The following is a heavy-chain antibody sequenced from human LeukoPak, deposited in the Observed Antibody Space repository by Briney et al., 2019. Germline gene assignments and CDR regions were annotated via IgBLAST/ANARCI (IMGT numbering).Heavy chain of an antibody. CDR1: GGTFSSYA. CDR3: ARCRLVVNYYYYMDV. CDR2: IIPIFGTA. V-gene: IGHV1-69*05. J-gene: IGHJ6*03. D-gene: IGHD2-8*02. Sequence: SVKVSCKASGGTFSSYAISWVRQAPGQGLEWMGGIIPIFGTANYAQKFQGRVTITTDESTSTAYMELSSLRSEDTAVYYCARCRLVVNYYYYMDVWGKGTPVTVSS.